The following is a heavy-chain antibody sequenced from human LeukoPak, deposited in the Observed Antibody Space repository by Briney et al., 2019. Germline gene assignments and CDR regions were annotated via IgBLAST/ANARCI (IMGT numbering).Heavy chain of an antibody. V-gene: IGHV3-15*01. Sequence: PGGSLRLSCAASGFTFSNAWMSWVRQAPGKGLEWVGRIKSKTDGGTTDYAAPVKGRFTISRDDSKNTLYLQMNSLKTEDTAVYYCTTAIVGATPDAPWGQGTLVTVSS. CDR3: TTAIVGATPDAP. D-gene: IGHD1-26*01. J-gene: IGHJ5*02. CDR2: IKSKTDGGTT. CDR1: GFTFSNAW.